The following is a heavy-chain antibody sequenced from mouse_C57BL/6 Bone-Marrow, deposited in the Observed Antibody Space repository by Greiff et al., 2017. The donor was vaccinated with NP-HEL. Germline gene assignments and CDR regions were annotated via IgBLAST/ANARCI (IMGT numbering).Heavy chain of an antibody. CDR1: GFTFSSYA. Sequence: DVKLVESGGGLVKPGGSLKLSCAASGFTFSSYAMSWVRQTPEKRLEWVATISDGGSYTYYPDNVKGRFTISRDNAKNNLYLQMSHLKSEDTAMYYCARDKTGTSFYYAMDYWGQGTSVTVSS. CDR2: ISDGGSYT. J-gene: IGHJ4*01. CDR3: ARDKTGTSFYYAMDY. V-gene: IGHV5-4*01. D-gene: IGHD4-1*01.